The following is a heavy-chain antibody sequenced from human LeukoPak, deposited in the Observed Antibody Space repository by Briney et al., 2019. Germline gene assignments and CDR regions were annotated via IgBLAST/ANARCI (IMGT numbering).Heavy chain of an antibody. D-gene: IGHD2-2*01. CDR1: GFRFSSYD. CDR2: IAYDGSYT. V-gene: IGHV3-30*18. CDR3: AKGKYSSSWMGHFYPFDV. Sequence: GKSLRLSCAASGFRFSSYDIHWVRQAPGKGLEWLAVIAYDGSYTYYGDSVKGRFTVSRDNRQNTLYLEMTSLSTEDSAVFYCAKGKYSSSWMGHFYPFDVWGQGTLATVSP. J-gene: IGHJ3*01.